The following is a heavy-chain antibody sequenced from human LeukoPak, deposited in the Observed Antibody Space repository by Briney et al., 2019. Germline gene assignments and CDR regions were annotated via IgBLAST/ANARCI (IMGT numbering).Heavy chain of an antibody. CDR2: VHYSGGT. J-gene: IGHJ4*02. V-gene: IGHV4-59*11. Sequence: SETLSLTCTVSGVSSSSHYWTRIRQPPGKGLEWIGCVHYSGGTKYNPSFNSRVTISLDTSKNQFSLRLSSVTAADTAVYYCAIRPLGYCSGGTCRDYWGQGTLVAVSS. CDR3: AIRPLGYCSGGTCRDY. D-gene: IGHD2-15*01. CDR1: GVSSSSHY.